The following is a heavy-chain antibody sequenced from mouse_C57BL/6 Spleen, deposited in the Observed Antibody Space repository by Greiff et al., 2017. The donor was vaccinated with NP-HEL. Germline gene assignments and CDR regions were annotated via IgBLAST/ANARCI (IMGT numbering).Heavy chain of an antibody. J-gene: IGHJ4*01. D-gene: IGHD1-1*01. CDR1: GFTFSSYA. CDR3: TRDLPSTVVAEMDY. V-gene: IGHV5-9-1*02. CDR2: ISSGGDYI. Sequence: EVHLVESGEGLVKPGGSLKLSCAASGFTFSSYAMSWVRQTPEKRLEWVAYISSGGDYIYYADTVKGRFTISRDNARNTLYLQMSSLKSEDTAVYYCTRDLPSTVVAEMDYWGQGTSVTVSS.